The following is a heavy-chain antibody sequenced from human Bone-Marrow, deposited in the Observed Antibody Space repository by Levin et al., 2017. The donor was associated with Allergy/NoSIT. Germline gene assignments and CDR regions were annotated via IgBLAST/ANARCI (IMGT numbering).Heavy chain of an antibody. CDR3: ARHSLTDYYSSCGFPD. CDR1: GDSFSDYY. D-gene: IGHD3-22*01. CDR2: LNQNAET. Sequence: SETLSLTCAVDGDSFSDYYWSWIRQSPGKGVEWIGGLNQNAETNYNPSLQSRVTMSVDTSTKHVSLRLTSVTAADTAIYYCARHSLTDYYSSCGFPDWGQGTLVTVSS. J-gene: IGHJ4*02. V-gene: IGHV4-34*01.